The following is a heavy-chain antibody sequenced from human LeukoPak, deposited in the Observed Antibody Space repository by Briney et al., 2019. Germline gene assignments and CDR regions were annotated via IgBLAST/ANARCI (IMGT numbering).Heavy chain of an antibody. V-gene: IGHV3-74*01. J-gene: IGHJ4*02. CDR2: ISPTGSTT. CDR1: GFSFSGHW. D-gene: IGHD6-6*01. CDR3: ARGPNSNWSGLDF. Sequence: GGSLRLSCTASGFSFSGHWMHWARQLPGKGLVWVSRISPTGSTTSYADSVNGRFTVSRDNAKNTLYLQVNNLRAEDTAVYYCARGPNSNWSGLDFWGQGTLLTVSS.